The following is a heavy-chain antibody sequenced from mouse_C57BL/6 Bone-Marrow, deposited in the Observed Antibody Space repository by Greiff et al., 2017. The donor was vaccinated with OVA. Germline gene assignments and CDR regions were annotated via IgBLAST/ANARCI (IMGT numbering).Heavy chain of an antibody. Sequence: VQLKESGGGLVQPGGSLKLSCAASGFTFSDYYMYWVRQTPEKRLEWVAYISNGGGSTYYPDTVKGRFTISRDNAKNTLYLQMSRLKSEDTAMYYCARHSLIYPFYAMDYWGQGTSVTVSS. V-gene: IGHV5-12*01. CDR3: ARHSLIYPFYAMDY. J-gene: IGHJ4*01. CDR2: ISNGGGST. CDR1: GFTFSDYY. D-gene: IGHD2-1*01.